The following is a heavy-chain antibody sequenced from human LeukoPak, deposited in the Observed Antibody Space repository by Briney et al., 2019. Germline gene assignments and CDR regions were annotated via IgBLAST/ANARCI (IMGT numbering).Heavy chain of an antibody. D-gene: IGHD5-12*01. Sequence: GGSLRLSCAASGFTFSDYYMSWIRQAPGKGLEWLSYISSSGNIKYYTDSMKGRFTISRDNAKNSLYLQMNSLRAEDTAVYYCANFQWLRYFAFWGQGTLVTVSS. CDR3: ANFQWLRYFAF. V-gene: IGHV3-11*01. CDR2: ISSSGNIK. CDR1: GFTFSDYY. J-gene: IGHJ4*02.